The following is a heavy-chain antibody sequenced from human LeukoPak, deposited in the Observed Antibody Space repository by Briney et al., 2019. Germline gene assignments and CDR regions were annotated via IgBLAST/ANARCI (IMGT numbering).Heavy chain of an antibody. V-gene: IGHV3-23*01. D-gene: IGHD1-7*01. Sequence: GGSLRLSCAASGFTFSSYAMSWVRQAPGKGLEWVSAISGSGGSTYYADSVKGRYTISRDNSKNTLYLQMNSLRAEDTAVYYCAKDTGPGTTLSWGQGTLVTVSS. CDR2: ISGSGGST. CDR3: AKDTGPGTTLS. CDR1: GFTFSSYA. J-gene: IGHJ4*02.